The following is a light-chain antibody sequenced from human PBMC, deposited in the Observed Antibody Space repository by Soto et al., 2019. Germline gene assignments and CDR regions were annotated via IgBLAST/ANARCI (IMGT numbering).Light chain of an antibody. CDR2: NVN. CDR1: NSNVGAYDH. Sequence: QTVVTQPASVSASPGQSITISCTGTNSNVGAYDHVSWYQQHPGKAPKLLIYNVNNRPSGISHRFSGSKSGNTASLTISGLQTEDEGDYYCCSFTVTNTYVFGTGTKLTVL. CDR3: CSFTVTNTYV. V-gene: IGLV2-14*01. J-gene: IGLJ1*01.